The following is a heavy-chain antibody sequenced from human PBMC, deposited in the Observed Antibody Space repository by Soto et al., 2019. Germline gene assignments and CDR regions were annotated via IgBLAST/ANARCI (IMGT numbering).Heavy chain of an antibody. CDR2: INHSGST. CDR3: ARRLYNMIVYIANRKYYFDY. CDR1: GGSFSGYY. J-gene: IGHJ4*02. Sequence: PSETLSLTCAVYGGSFSGYYWSWIRQPPGKGLEWIGEINHSGSTNYNPSLKSRVTISVDTSKNQFSLKLSSVTAADTAVYYCARRLYNMIVYIANRKYYFDYWGQGTLVTVSS. V-gene: IGHV4-34*01. D-gene: IGHD3-22*01.